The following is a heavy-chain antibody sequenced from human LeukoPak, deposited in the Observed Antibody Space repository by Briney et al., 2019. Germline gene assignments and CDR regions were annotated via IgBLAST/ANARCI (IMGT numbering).Heavy chain of an antibody. J-gene: IGHJ6*03. CDR3: ARGPRVQLWLDGGYYYMDV. CDR1: GYTFTSYD. V-gene: IGHV1-8*03. Sequence: ASVKVSCKASGYTFTSYDINWVRQATGQGLEWMGWMNPNSGNTGYAQKFQGRVTITRNTSISTAYMELSSLRSEDTAVYYCARGPRVQLWLDGGYYYMDVWGKGTTVTVSS. CDR2: MNPNSGNT. D-gene: IGHD5-18*01.